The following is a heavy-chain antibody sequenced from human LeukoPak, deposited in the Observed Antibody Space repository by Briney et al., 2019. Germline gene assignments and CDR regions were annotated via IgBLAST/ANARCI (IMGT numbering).Heavy chain of an antibody. CDR2: ISSSSNSI. J-gene: IGHJ4*02. D-gene: IGHD3-22*01. CDR1: GFTFSTYG. CDR3: ARDPCEDVSGFSGDY. V-gene: IGHV3-48*02. Sequence: GGSLRLSCAASGFTFSTYGMNWVRQAPGKGLEWLSYISSSSNSIYYADSVKGRFTISRDNAKNSLYLQMNSLRDEDTAVYYRARDPCEDVSGFSGDYWGRGTLVTVSS.